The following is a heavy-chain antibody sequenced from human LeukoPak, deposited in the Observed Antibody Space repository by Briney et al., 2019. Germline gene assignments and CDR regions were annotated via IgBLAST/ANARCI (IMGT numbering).Heavy chain of an antibody. CDR2: IKQDGSEK. V-gene: IGHV3-7*03. CDR3: AGGTGFIIKD. CDR1: GFTFSSYA. Sequence: GGSLRLSCAASGFTFSSYAMHWVRQAPGKGLEWVANIKQDGSEKNYVDSVKGRFTISRDNAKNSLYLQMNNLRVEDTAMYYCAGGTGFIIKDWGQGTLVTVSS. J-gene: IGHJ4*02. D-gene: IGHD3-9*01.